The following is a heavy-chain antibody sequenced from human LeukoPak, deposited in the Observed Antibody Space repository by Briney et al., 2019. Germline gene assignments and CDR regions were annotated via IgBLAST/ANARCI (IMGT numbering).Heavy chain of an antibody. D-gene: IGHD3-3*02. CDR1: GNYW. V-gene: IGHV3-74*01. CDR2: INSDGSWT. J-gene: IGHJ4*02. CDR3: VSIYETY. Sequence: GGSLRLSCAASGNYWMHRVRQAPGKGLVWVSHINSDGSWTSYADSVKGRFTISKDNAKNTVYLQMNNLRAEDTAVYYCVSIYETYWGRGTLVTVSS.